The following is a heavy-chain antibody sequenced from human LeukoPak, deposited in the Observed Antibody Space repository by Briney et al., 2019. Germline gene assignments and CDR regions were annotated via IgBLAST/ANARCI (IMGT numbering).Heavy chain of an antibody. V-gene: IGHV3-21*01. Sequence: PGGSLRLSRTASGFTFSSYSMNWVRQAPGKGLEWVSSITSSSDYVYYADSVKGRFTISRDNAENSLHLQMNSLRADDTAVYYCAREFKSGYGMWAWGQGTLVTVSS. CDR2: ITSSSDYV. CDR1: GFTFSSYS. D-gene: IGHD5-18*01. CDR3: AREFKSGYGMWA. J-gene: IGHJ5*02.